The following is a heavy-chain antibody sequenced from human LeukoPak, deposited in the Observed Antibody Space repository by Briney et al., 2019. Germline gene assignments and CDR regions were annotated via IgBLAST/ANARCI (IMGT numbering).Heavy chain of an antibody. CDR2: IIPIFGTA. V-gene: IGHV1-69*06. J-gene: IGHJ4*02. CDR3: ARDRAGPGDY. D-gene: IGHD3-10*01. Sequence: SVKVSCEASGGTFSSYAISWVRQAPGQGLEWMGGIIPIFGTANYAQKFQGRVTITADKSTSTAYMELSSLRSEDTAVYYCARDRAGPGDYWGQGTLVTVSS. CDR1: GGTFSSYA.